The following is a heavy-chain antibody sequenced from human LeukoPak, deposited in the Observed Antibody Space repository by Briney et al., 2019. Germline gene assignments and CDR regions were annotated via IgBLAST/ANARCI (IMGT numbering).Heavy chain of an antibody. CDR2: ISSSGGST. J-gene: IGHJ4*02. V-gene: IGHV3-23*01. CDR3: ANHGSAFEF. Sequence: GGSLRLSCAASGFTFSTYAMSWVRQAPGKGLEWVSAISSSGGSTYYADSVKGRFTISRDNSKNTLYLQMNSLRVEDTAVYYCANHGSAFEFWGQGTLVTVSS. CDR1: GFTFSTYA. D-gene: IGHD3-10*01.